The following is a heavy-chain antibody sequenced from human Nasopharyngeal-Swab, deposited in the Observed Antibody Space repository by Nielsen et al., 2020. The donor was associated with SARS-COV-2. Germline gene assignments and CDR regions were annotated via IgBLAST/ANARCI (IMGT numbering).Heavy chain of an antibody. D-gene: IGHD2-2*02. J-gene: IGHJ4*02. CDR3: ARAGAYCSSTSCYIDY. CDR1: GGSFSGYY. CDR2: INHSGST. V-gene: IGHV4-34*01. Sequence: SETLSLTCAVYGGSFSGYYWSWIRQPPGKGLEWIGEINHSGSTNYNPSLKSRVTISVDTSKNQFSLKLGSVTAADTAVYYCARAGAYCSSTSCYIDYWGQGTLVTVSS.